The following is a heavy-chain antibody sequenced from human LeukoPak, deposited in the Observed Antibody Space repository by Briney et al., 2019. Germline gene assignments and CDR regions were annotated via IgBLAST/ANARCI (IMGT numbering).Heavy chain of an antibody. D-gene: IGHD6-13*01. CDR2: ISSNGGST. Sequence: HPGGSLRLSCSASGFTFSSYAMRWVRQAPGKGLEYVSAISSNGGSTYYADSVKGRFTISRDNSKNTLYLQMSSLRAEDTAAYYCVKGSLAAAGAFDYWGQGTLVTVSS. CDR3: VKGSLAAAGAFDY. CDR1: GFTFSSYA. J-gene: IGHJ4*02. V-gene: IGHV3-64D*06.